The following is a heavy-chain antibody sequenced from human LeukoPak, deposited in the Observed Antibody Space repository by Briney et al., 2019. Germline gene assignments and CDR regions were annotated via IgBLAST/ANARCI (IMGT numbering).Heavy chain of an antibody. Sequence: PGGSLRLSCAASGFTFSSYSMNWVRQAPGKGLEWVSYISSSSSTIYYADSVKGRFTISRDNAKNSLYLQMNSLRAEDTAVYYCATSNLGGYSSCLWASYFYYWGQGTLVAVSS. V-gene: IGHV3-48*04. CDR2: ISSSSSTI. CDR1: GFTFSSYS. D-gene: IGHD6-19*01. J-gene: IGHJ4*02. CDR3: ATSNLGGYSSCLWASYFYY.